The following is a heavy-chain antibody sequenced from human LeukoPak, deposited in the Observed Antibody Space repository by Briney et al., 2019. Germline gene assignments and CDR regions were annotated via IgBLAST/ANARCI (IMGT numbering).Heavy chain of an antibody. CDR1: GGSFSGYY. J-gene: IGHJ6*03. CDR3: ASMVRGVMYYYYYYMDV. D-gene: IGHD3-10*01. Sequence: SETLSLTCAVYGGSFSGYYWSWIRQPPGKGLEWIGEINHSGSTNYNPSLKSRVTISVDTSKNQFSLKLSSVTAADTAVYYCASMVRGVMYYYYYYMDVWGKGTTVTVSS. V-gene: IGHV4-34*01. CDR2: INHSGST.